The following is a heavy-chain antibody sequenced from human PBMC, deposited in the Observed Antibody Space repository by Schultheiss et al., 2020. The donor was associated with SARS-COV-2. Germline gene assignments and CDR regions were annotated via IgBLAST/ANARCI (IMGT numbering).Heavy chain of an antibody. Sequence: GGSLRLSCKGSGYSFTSYWIGWVRQMPGKGLEWMGIIYPGDSDTRYSPSFQGQVTISADKSISTAYLQWSSLKASDTAMYYCARHSSSGYNWFDPWGQGTLVTVSS. CDR2: IYPGDSDT. CDR1: GYSFTSYW. V-gene: IGHV5-51*01. J-gene: IGHJ5*02. D-gene: IGHD6-6*01. CDR3: ARHSSSGYNWFDP.